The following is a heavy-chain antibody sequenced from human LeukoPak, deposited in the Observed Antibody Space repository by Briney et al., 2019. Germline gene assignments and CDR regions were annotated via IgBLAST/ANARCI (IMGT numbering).Heavy chain of an antibody. J-gene: IGHJ6*02. V-gene: IGHV4-31*03. D-gene: IGHD5-12*01. CDR3: ASSEATTTPPPYGMDV. CDR1: GGSISSGGYY. CDR2: IYYSGST. Sequence: SQTLSLTCTVSGGSISSGGYYWNWIRQHPGKGLECIGYIYYSGSTYYNPSLKSRVTTSVDTSKNQFSLKLSSVTAADTAVYYCASSEATTTPPPYGMDVWGQGTTVTVSS.